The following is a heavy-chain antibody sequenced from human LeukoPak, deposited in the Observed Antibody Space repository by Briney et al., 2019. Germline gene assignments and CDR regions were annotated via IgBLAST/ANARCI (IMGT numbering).Heavy chain of an antibody. CDR2: ISVHNANT. Sequence: ASVKVSCKASGYTFTSYGISWVRQAPGQGLEWMGWISVHNANTHYAQTLQGRVTMTTDISTSTAYMELRSLTSDDTAIYYCARDPTVTMEKDYRGQGTLVTVSS. CDR1: GYTFTSYG. J-gene: IGHJ4*02. D-gene: IGHD4-11*01. CDR3: ARDPTVTMEKDY. V-gene: IGHV1-18*01.